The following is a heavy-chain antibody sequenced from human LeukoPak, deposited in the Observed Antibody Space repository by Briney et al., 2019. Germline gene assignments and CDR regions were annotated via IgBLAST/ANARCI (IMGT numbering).Heavy chain of an antibody. CDR1: GYTFTGYY. CDR3: ARDGLEYSSSFGGNWFDP. J-gene: IGHJ5*02. CDR2: INTNSGGT. Sequence: VASVKVSCKASGYTFTGYYMHWVRQAPRPGLEWMGWINTNSGGTNYAQKFQGRVTMTRDTSISTAYMELSRLRSDDTAVYYCARDGLEYSSSFGGNWFDPWGQGTLVTVPS. V-gene: IGHV1-2*02. D-gene: IGHD6-6*01.